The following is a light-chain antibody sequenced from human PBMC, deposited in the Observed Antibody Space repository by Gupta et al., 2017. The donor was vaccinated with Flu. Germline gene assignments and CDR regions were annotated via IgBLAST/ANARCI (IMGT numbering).Light chain of an antibody. J-gene: IGKJ5*01. Sequence: LSLSPGKRPTLSCRASQSFRRNYLAWYQQKPGQAPRLLIYGASTRVTGIPDRFRGGGSGTDFTLTIDRLEPEDFAVYYCQQYGTSPQITFGQGTRLEIK. CDR2: GAS. V-gene: IGKV3-20*01. CDR1: QSFRRNY. CDR3: QQYGTSPQIT.